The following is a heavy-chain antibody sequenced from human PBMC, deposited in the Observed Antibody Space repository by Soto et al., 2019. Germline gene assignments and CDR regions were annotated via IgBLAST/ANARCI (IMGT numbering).Heavy chain of an antibody. V-gene: IGHV1-69*13. D-gene: IGHD1-20*01. Sequence: ASVKVSCKASGGTFSSYAISWVRQAPGQGLEWMGGIIPIFGTANYAQKFQGRVTITADESTSTAYMELSSLRSEDTAVYYCARKYNWNDNWFDPWGQGTLVTVSS. CDR1: GGTFSSYA. J-gene: IGHJ5*02. CDR2: IIPIFGTA. CDR3: ARKYNWNDNWFDP.